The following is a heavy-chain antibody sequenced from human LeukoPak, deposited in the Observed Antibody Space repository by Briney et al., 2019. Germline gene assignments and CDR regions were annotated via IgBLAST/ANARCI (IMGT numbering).Heavy chain of an antibody. V-gene: IGHV3-30*04. J-gene: IGHJ4*02. D-gene: IGHD6-19*01. CDR1: MGFTLRDYA. Sequence: GGSLRLSCAPSMGFTLRDYAIHWVGQAPGRGLEWVAVISIDGSRQHYADFLVGRFTISRDNSKNTVSLQMSSLRTEDTAVYFCAREQGGSGWSGFDYWGQGTLVTVSS. CDR2: ISIDGSRQ. CDR3: AREQGGSGWSGFDY.